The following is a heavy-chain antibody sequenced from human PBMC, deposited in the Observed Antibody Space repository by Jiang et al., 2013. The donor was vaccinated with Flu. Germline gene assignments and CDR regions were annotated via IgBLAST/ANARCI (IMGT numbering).Heavy chain of an antibody. V-gene: IGHV4-39*01. D-gene: IGHD3-10*01. J-gene: IGHJ5*02. CDR3: ARRQFISSPFDP. Sequence: SGLVKPSETLSLTCNVSGGSISSSSYYWAWIRQPPGKGLEWIASIYYTGSTYYNPSLKSRVTISVDRSKNQFSLKMTSVTAADTAFYYCARRQFISSPFDPWGQGILVSVSS. CDR2: IYYTGST. CDR1: GGSISSSSYY.